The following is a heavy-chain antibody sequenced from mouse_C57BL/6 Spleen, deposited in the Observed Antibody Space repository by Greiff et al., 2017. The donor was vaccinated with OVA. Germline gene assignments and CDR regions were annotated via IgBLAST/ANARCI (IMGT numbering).Heavy chain of an antibody. CDR2: IDPSDSYT. V-gene: IGHV1-69*01. J-gene: IGHJ2*01. D-gene: IGHD1-1*01. CDR1: GYTFTSYW. CDR3: ARGVYYYGSGYFDY. Sequence: VQLQQPGAELVMPGASVKLSCKASGYTFTSYWMHWVKQRPGQGLEWIGEIDPSDSYTNYNQKFKGKSTLTVDKSSSTAYMQLSSLTSEDSAVYYCARGVYYYGSGYFDYWGQGTTLTVSS.